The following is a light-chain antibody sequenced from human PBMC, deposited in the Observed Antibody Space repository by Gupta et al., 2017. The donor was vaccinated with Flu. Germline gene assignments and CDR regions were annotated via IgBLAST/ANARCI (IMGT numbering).Light chain of an antibody. J-gene: IGKJ3*01. CDR1: ESLLDTSNNKNF. Sequence: DIVMTQSPDSLAVSLGEGATINCKSSESLLDTSNNKNFLAWYQQKPGQPPKLLIYWASTRESGVPDRFGGSWSGTDFTLTISSLQAEDVAVYYCQQYYSNPFNFGPGTKVDIK. V-gene: IGKV4-1*01. CDR3: QQYYSNPFN. CDR2: WAS.